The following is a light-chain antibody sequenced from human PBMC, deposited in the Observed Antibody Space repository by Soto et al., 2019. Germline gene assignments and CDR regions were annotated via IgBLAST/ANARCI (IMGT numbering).Light chain of an antibody. CDR3: SSFAGSTIFV. CDR1: RSGVGRYNY. CDR2: EVT. V-gene: IGLV2-8*01. Sequence: QSCLSQPGSGCGSPGQSVTISCTGTRSGVGRYNYVAWYQLRPGKCPKLLIYEVTKRPSGIHDRFSGSKSGHTASPTLSRPQAEDEPDSYCSSFAGSTIFVFGSGTKVPLL. J-gene: IGLJ1*01.